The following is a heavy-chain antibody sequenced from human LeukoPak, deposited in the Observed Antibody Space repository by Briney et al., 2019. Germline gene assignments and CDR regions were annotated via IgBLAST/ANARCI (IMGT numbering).Heavy chain of an antibody. CDR1: GYTFTGYY. V-gene: IGHV1-2*02. J-gene: IGHJ4*02. D-gene: IGHD2-2*01. Sequence: ASVKVSCKASGYTFTGYYVHWVRQAPGQGLEWMGWINPNSGGTNYAQKFQGRVTMTRDTSISTAYMELSSLRSEDTAVYYCARAAAAARYYFDYWGQGTLVTVSS. CDR2: INPNSGGT. CDR3: ARAAAAARYYFDY.